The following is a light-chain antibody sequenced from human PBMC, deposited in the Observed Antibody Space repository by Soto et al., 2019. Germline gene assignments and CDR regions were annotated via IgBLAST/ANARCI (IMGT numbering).Light chain of an antibody. V-gene: IGKV3-11*01. CDR2: DAS. CDR1: QNIGTY. CDR3: QQRNDWPIT. J-gene: IGKJ5*01. Sequence: EFVLTQSPATLSLSPGERATLSCRASQNIGTYLVWYQHKPGQTPRLLIYDASKRATGIPARFSGSGSGTEFTLTISRLEPEDFAVYFCQQRNDWPITFGQGTRLDMK.